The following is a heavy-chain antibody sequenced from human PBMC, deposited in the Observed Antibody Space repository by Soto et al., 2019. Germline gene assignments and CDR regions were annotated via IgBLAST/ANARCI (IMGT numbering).Heavy chain of an antibody. CDR2: IYYSGST. D-gene: IGHD6-19*01. CDR3: ARLSVAVAGTRSYYYGMDV. V-gene: IGHV4-39*01. CDR1: GGSISSSSYY. Sequence: SETLSLTCTVSGGSISSSSYYWGWIRQPPGKGLEWIGSIYYSGSTYYNPSLKSRVTISVDTSKNQFSLKLSSVTAADTAVYYCARLSVAVAGTRSYYYGMDVWGQGTSVTSP. J-gene: IGHJ6*02.